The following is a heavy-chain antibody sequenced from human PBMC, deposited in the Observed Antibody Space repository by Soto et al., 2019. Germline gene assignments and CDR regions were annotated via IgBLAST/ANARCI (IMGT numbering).Heavy chain of an antibody. D-gene: IGHD3-3*01. J-gene: IGHJ6*02. CDR2: ISAYNGNT. CDR1: GDTFTSYG. Sequence: GDSVKGACKASGDTFTSYGISWVRQAPGQGLEWMGWISAYNGNTNYAQKLQGRVTMTTDKSTSTAYMELRSLRSDDTAVYYCAIYYDFLSGYGYSYGMDVSGQGPTVTLSS. CDR3: AIYYDFLSGYGYSYGMDV. V-gene: IGHV1-18*04.